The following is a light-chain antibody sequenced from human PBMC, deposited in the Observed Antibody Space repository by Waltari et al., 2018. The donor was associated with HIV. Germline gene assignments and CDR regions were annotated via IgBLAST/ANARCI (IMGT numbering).Light chain of an antibody. Sequence: QSALPQPASVSRSPGQSITISCPGTSSDVGASDYVSWYQQHPCKVPKLLIYDVYMRPSRISNRFSGSKSGNTASLTISGLRDEDEADYYCASFTSGRLNVFGTGTKVTVL. CDR1: SSDVGASDY. CDR2: DVY. V-gene: IGLV2-14*03. J-gene: IGLJ1*01. CDR3: ASFTSGRLNV.